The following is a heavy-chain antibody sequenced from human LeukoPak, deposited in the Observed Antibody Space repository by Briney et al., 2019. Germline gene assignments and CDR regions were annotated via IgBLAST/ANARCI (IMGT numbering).Heavy chain of an antibody. Sequence: SVKVSCKASGGTFSSYAISWVRQAPGQGLEWMGRIIPILGIANYAQKFQGRVTITADKSTSTAYMELSSLRSEDTAVYYCAAWNVDYYYGTDVWGQGTTVTVSS. CDR3: AAWNVDYYYGTDV. D-gene: IGHD1-1*01. V-gene: IGHV1-69*04. CDR2: IIPILGIA. J-gene: IGHJ6*02. CDR1: GGTFSSYA.